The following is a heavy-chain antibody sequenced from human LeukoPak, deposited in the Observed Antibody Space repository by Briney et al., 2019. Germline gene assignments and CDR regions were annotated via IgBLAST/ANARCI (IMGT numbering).Heavy chain of an antibody. CDR3: ARGTSYYVNLDY. Sequence: PGESLKISCKGSGYSFTSYWVAWVRQMPGKGLEWVGAIYTADSDTRYSPSFQGQVTISADKSITTAYLQWSSLKASDTAMYYCARGTSYYVNLDYWGQGTLVIVSS. J-gene: IGHJ4*02. D-gene: IGHD3-10*02. CDR1: GYSFTSYW. V-gene: IGHV5-51*01. CDR2: IYTADSDT.